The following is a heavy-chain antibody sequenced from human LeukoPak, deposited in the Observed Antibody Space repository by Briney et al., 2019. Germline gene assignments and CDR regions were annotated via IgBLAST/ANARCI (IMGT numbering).Heavy chain of an antibody. CDR1: GYSFTSYN. V-gene: IGHV1-46*01. CDR2: IKPSGDNT. D-gene: IGHD5-24*01. Sequence: EASVKVSCQTSGYSFTSYNLHWVRQAPGQRLGWMGIIKPSGDNTNNAQKFQGRVTMTSNTSTSTVYMELSSLKSEDTAVYYCARVRDGYNDAYDFWGQGTMVTVTS. CDR3: ARVRDGYNDAYDF. J-gene: IGHJ3*01.